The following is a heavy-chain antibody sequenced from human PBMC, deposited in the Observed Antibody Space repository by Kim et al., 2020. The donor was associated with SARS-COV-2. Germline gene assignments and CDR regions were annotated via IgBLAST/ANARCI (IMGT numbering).Heavy chain of an antibody. V-gene: IGHV1-3*01. Sequence: NTKNSQTFQGRVTITRDTSASTAYMEVSSLSSEDTAVYYCARLASGSLDYWGQGTLVTVSS. CDR2: NT. D-gene: IGHD1-26*01. CDR3: ARLASGSLDY. J-gene: IGHJ4*02.